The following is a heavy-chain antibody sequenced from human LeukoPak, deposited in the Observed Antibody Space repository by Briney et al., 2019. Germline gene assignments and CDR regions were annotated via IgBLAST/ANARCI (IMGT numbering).Heavy chain of an antibody. J-gene: IGHJ3*02. Sequence: ASAKVSCKASGYTFTAYYMHWVRQAPGQGLEWMGWINCNSGGAKYAQIFQGRVTMTRDTSFSTAYMELSRLRSNDTAVYYCARSDQQMAYDAFDIWGQGTMVTVSS. CDR3: ARSDQQMAYDAFDI. CDR1: GYTFTAYY. V-gene: IGHV1-2*02. CDR2: INCNSGGA. D-gene: IGHD5-24*01.